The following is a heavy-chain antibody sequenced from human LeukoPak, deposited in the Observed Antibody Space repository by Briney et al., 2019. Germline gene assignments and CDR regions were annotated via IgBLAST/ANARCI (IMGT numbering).Heavy chain of an antibody. J-gene: IGHJ4*02. Sequence: SETLSLTCAVYGGSFSGYYWSWIRQPPGKGLEWIGEINHSGSTNYNPSLKSRVTISVDMSKNQFSLKLSSVTAADTAVYYWARLEVPAALIDYWGQGTLVTVSS. CDR3: ARLEVPAALIDY. V-gene: IGHV4-34*01. D-gene: IGHD2-2*01. CDR2: INHSGST. CDR1: GGSFSGYY.